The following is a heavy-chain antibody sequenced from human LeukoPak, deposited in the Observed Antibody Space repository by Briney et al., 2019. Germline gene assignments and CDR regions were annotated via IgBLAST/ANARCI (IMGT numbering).Heavy chain of an antibody. V-gene: IGHV1-2*06. CDR2: INPNSGGT. Sequence: PGASVKVSCKASGYTFTGYYMHWVRQAPGQGLEWMGRINPNSGGTNYAQKFQGRVTMTRDTSIRTDYMELSRLRSDDTAVYYCAKDITSSWYPLDNWGQGTLVTVSS. D-gene: IGHD6-13*01. CDR1: GYTFTGYY. CDR3: AKDITSSWYPLDN. J-gene: IGHJ4*02.